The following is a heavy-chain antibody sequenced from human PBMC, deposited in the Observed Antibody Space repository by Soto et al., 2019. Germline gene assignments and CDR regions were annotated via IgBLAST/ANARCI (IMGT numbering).Heavy chain of an antibody. Sequence: SETLSLTCTFSVVSISSYYWSWIRQPPGKGLEWIGYIYYSGSTNYNPSLKSRVTISVDTSKNQFSLKLSSVTAADTAVYYCARGYSGLIWFGGALEYWGQGTLVTVSS. V-gene: IGHV4-59*01. J-gene: IGHJ4*02. CDR2: IYYSGST. D-gene: IGHD3-10*01. CDR3: ARGYSGLIWFGGALEY. CDR1: VVSISSYY.